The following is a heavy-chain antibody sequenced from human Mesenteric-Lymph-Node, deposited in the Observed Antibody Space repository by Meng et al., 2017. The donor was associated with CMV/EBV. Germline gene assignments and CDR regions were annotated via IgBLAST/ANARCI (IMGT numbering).Heavy chain of an antibody. CDR1: GFTFSSYW. J-gene: IGHJ4*02. CDR2: IKQDGSEK. CDR3: ARSRLQDY. Sequence: GESLKISCAASGFTFSSYWMSWVRQAPGKGLEWVANIKQDGSEKYYVDSVKGRFTISRDNAKNSLYLQMNSLRAEDTAAYYCARSRLQDYWGQGTLVTVSS. D-gene: IGHD4-11*01. V-gene: IGHV3-7*01.